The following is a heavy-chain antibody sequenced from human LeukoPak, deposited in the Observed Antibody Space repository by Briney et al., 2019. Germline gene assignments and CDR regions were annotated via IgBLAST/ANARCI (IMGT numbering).Heavy chain of an antibody. V-gene: IGHV3-23*01. J-gene: IGHJ6*03. CDR1: GFTFSSYG. CDR2: ISGSGGST. CDR3: AKGSRRYYYDSSGYSDHYYYYYMDV. D-gene: IGHD3-22*01. Sequence: GGSLRLSCAASGFTFSSYGMSWVRQAPGKGLEWVSAISGSGGSTYCADSVKGRFTISRDNSKNTLYLQMNSLRAEDTAVYYCAKGSRRYYYDSSGYSDHYYYYYMDVWGKGTTVTISS.